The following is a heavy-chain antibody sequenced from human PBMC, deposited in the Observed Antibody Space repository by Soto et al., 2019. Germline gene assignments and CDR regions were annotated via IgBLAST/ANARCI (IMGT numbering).Heavy chain of an antibody. V-gene: IGHV4-31*03. CDR2: IYYSGST. D-gene: IGHD6-13*01. CDR1: GGSISSGGYY. CDR3: ARSFGVAAAGPFDY. Sequence: SEPLSLTCTVSGGSISSGGYYWSWIRQHPGKGLEWIGYIYYSGSTYYNPSLKSRVTISVDTSKNQFSLKLSSVTAADTAVYYSARSFGVAAAGPFDYWGQGTLVTVSS. J-gene: IGHJ4*02.